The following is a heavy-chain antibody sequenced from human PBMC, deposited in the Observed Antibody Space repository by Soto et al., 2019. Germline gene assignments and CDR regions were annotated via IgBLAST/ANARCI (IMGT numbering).Heavy chain of an antibody. J-gene: IGHJ5*02. V-gene: IGHV3-23*01. Sequence: EVQLLESGGGLVQPGGSLRLSCAASGFTFSSYAMSWVRQAPGKGLEWVSAISGSGGSTYYADSVKGRFTISRDNSKKTLYLQMNSLRAEDTAVYYCAKARYCSSTSCYPPGWFDPWGQGTLVTVSS. D-gene: IGHD2-2*01. CDR2: ISGSGGST. CDR1: GFTFSSYA. CDR3: AKARYCSSTSCYPPGWFDP.